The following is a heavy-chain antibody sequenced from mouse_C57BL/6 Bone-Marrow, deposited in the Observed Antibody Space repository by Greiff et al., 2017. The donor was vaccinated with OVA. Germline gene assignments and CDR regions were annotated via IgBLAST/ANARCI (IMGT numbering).Heavy chain of an antibody. CDR1: GFSFNTYA. CDR3: VRHGTWFAY. Sequence: DVKLVESGGGLVQPKGSLKLSCAASGFSFNTYAMNWVRQAPGKGLEWVARIRSKSNNYATYYADSVKDRFTISRDDSESMLYLQMNNLKTEDTAMYYCVRHGTWFAYWGQGTLVTVSA. V-gene: IGHV10-1*01. CDR2: IRSKSNNYAT. J-gene: IGHJ3*01. D-gene: IGHD4-1*01.